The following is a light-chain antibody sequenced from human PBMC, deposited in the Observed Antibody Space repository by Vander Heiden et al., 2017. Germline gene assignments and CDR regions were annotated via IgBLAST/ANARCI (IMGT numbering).Light chain of an antibody. CDR3: QVSASGSDHVV. Sequence: SESVHWYQQKPGQAPVLVVYEDSDRPSGIPERFSGPNSGNTATLKIRRVEAGEEADDDGQVSASGSDHVVFGGGTKRTVL. CDR1: SES. J-gene: IGLJ2*01. V-gene: IGLV3-21*02. CDR2: EDS.